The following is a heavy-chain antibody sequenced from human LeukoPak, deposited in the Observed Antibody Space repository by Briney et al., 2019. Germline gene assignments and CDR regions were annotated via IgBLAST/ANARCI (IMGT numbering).Heavy chain of an antibody. Sequence: SETLSHTRTLYGGPFRVLYWLGLRPPPGEGVEWMGDINHSGSTSYNPSLKSRVTISVDTSKNQFSLKLNSVTAADTAVYYCARRGNSVWYIGNWFDPWGQGTLVTVSS. CDR2: INHSGST. CDR3: ARRGNSVWYIGNWFDP. CDR1: GGPFRVLY. D-gene: IGHD6-19*01. J-gene: IGHJ5*02. V-gene: IGHV4-34*01.